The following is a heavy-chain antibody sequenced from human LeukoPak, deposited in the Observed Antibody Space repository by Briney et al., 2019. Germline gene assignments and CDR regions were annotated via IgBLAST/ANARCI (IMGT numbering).Heavy chain of an antibody. CDR1: GGTFSSYA. CDR3: ARVIEYSSSLYNRFDP. Sequence: SVKLSCKASGGTFSSYAISWVRQAPGQGLEWMGWIIPIFGTANYAQKFQGRVTITTDESTSTAYMELSSLRSEDTAVYYCARVIEYSSSLYNRFDPWGQGTLVTVSS. J-gene: IGHJ5*02. V-gene: IGHV1-69*05. D-gene: IGHD6-6*01. CDR2: IIPIFGTA.